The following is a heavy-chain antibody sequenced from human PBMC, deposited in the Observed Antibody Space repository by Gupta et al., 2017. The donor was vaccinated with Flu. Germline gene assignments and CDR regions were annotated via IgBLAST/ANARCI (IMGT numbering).Heavy chain of an antibody. CDR2: IDPSDSYT. CDR3: ARVFWGRMIGVATIDN. J-gene: IGHJ4*02. D-gene: IGHD3-3*01. CDR1: GYTFTNYW. Sequence: CKGSGYTFTNYWITWVRQVPGKGLEWMGRIDPSDSYTNYGPSFQGHVRISVDKSISTAYLEWSSLRASDTAMYYCARVFWGRMIGVATIDNWGQGTLITVPS. V-gene: IGHV5-10-1*01.